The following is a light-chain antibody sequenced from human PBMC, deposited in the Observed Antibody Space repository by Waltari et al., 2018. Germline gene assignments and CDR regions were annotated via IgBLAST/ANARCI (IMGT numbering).Light chain of an antibody. CDR2: DVN. Sequence: QSALTQPRSVSGSPGQSVTISCTGTKSDFGGYNYVSWYQHHPGKAPKFIIYDVNKRPSGVPDRFSGAKSGNTASLTISGLQADDEADYFCCSYAGAYRVFGTGTKVTVL. CDR3: CSYAGAYRV. J-gene: IGLJ1*01. CDR1: KSDFGGYNY. V-gene: IGLV2-11*01.